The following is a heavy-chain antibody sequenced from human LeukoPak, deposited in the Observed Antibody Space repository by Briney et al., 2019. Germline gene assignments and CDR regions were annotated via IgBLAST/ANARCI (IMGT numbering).Heavy chain of an antibody. V-gene: IGHV4-34*01. Sequence: PSETLSLTCAVYGGSFSSYYWSWIRQPPGKGLVWIGEINHSGSTNYNPSLKSRVTISVDTSKNQFSLKLSSVTAADTAVYYCARGYGLKYQLLHSGVARYFDYWGQGTLVTVSS. CDR1: GGSFSSYY. D-gene: IGHD2-2*01. J-gene: IGHJ4*02. CDR3: ARGYGLKYQLLHSGVARYFDY. CDR2: INHSGST.